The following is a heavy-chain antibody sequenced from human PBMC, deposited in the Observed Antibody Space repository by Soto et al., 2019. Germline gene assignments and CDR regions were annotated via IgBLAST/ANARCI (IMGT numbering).Heavy chain of an antibody. D-gene: IGHD1-1*01. CDR2: ISSSSSYI. CDR1: GFTFSSYS. V-gene: IGHV3-21*01. J-gene: IGHJ6*02. Sequence: GGSLRLSXAASGFTFSSYSMNWARQAPGKGLEWVSSISSSSSYIYYADSVKGRFTISRDNAKNSLYLQMNSLRAEDTAVYYCARGPGPYYWNDLYYYYGMDVWGQGTTVTVSS. CDR3: ARGPGPYYWNDLYYYYGMDV.